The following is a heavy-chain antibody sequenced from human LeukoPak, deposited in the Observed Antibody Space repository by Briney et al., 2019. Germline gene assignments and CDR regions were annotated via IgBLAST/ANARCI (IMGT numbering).Heavy chain of an antibody. CDR3: AKGSFTIFGGVTYNYFDY. CDR2: ISGSGGST. CDR1: GFTFSSYA. Sequence: GGSLRLSCAASGFTFSSYAMSWVRQAPGKGLEWVSAISGSGGSTYYADSVKGRFTISRDNSKNTLYLQMNSLRAEDTAVYYCAKGSFTIFGGVTYNYFDYWGQGTLVTVSS. D-gene: IGHD3-3*01. J-gene: IGHJ4*02. V-gene: IGHV3-23*01.